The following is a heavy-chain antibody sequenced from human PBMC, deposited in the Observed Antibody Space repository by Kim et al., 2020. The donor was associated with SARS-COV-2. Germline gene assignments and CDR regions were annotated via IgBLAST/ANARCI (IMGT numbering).Heavy chain of an antibody. D-gene: IGHD3-3*01. Sequence: VDSVKGRFTISRDNSKNTIFLQMTSLTPDDTAVYYCARRDFWSAYPFDYWGQGTLVTVSS. CDR3: ARRDFWSAYPFDY. V-gene: IGHV3-30*01. J-gene: IGHJ4*02.